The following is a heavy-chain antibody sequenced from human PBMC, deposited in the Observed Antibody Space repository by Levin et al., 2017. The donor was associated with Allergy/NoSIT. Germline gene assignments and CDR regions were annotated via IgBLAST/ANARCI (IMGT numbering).Heavy chain of an antibody. V-gene: IGHV5-10-1*01. J-gene: IGHJ4*02. CDR1: GYSFTSYW. CDR2: IDPSDSYT. CDR3: ARHRTAVAGTSY. Sequence: EASVKVSCKGSGYSFTSYWISWVRQMPGKGLEWMGRIDPSDSYTNYSPSFQGHVTISADKSISTAYLQWSSLKASDTAMYYCARHRTAVAGTSYWGQGTLVTVSS. D-gene: IGHD6-19*01.